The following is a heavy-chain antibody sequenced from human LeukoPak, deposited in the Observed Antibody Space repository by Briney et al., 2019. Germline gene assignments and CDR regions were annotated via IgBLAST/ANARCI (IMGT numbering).Heavy chain of an antibody. J-gene: IGHJ6*03. CDR2: INHSGST. D-gene: IGHD3-10*01. CDR3: ATTMVRGVEGYYYYMDV. Sequence: PSETLSLTCAVYGGSFSGYYWSWIRQPPGKGLEWIGEINHSGSTNYNPSLKSRVTISVDTSKNQFSLKLSSVTAADTAVYYCATTMVRGVEGYYYYMDVWGKGTTVTISS. CDR1: GGSFSGYY. V-gene: IGHV4-34*01.